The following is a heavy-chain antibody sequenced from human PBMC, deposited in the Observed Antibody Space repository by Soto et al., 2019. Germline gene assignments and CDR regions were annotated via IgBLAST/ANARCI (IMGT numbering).Heavy chain of an antibody. CDR1: GGTFSSYA. J-gene: IGHJ3*02. CDR3: ATYYDILTGYSRGDAFDI. V-gene: IGHV1-69*06. CDR2: SFPIFGTA. Sequence: QVQLVQSGAEVKKPGSSVKVSCKASGGTFSSYAISWVRQAPGQGLEWMGGSFPIFGTANYAQKFQGRVTITADKSTSTAYMELSSLRSEDTAVYYFATYYDILTGYSRGDAFDIWGQGTMVTVSS. D-gene: IGHD3-9*01.